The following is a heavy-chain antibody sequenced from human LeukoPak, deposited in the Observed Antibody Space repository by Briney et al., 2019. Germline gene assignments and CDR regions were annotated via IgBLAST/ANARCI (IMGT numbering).Heavy chain of an antibody. CDR3: ARDRGAVAGYFDY. CDR2: IFPSGRT. V-gene: IGHV4-4*07. J-gene: IGHJ4*02. D-gene: IGHD6-19*01. Sequence: SETLSLTCTVSGGSISGYYWNWIRQPAGKGLEWIGRIFPSGRTDYSPSLKSRVTMSLDTSKNQFSLILSSVTAADTALYFCARDRGAVAGYFDYLGQGTQVTVSS. CDR1: GGSISGYY.